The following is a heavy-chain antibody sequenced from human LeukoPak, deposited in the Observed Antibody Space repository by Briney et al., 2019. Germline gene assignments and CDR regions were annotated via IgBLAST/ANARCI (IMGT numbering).Heavy chain of an antibody. Sequence: GGSLSLSCAASGLSFSTYWMSWVRQAPGGGLEWVANIKEDGSRVQYVDSVKDRFTISRDNAKNTLYLQMNSLRVEDTAVYHCVRDGSNGDGYKNWGQGTLVTVSS. D-gene: IGHD5-24*01. CDR2: IKEDGSRV. J-gene: IGHJ4*02. V-gene: IGHV3-7*01. CDR1: GLSFSTYW. CDR3: VRDGSNGDGYKN.